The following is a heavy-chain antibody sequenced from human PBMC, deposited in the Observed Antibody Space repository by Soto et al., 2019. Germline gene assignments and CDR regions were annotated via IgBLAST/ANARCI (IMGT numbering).Heavy chain of an antibody. J-gene: IGHJ5*02. CDR2: FDPEDGET. D-gene: IGHD3-16*02. V-gene: IGHV1-24*01. CDR1: GYTLTELS. CDR3: ATATGLWGSYRWSWFDP. Sequence: QVQLVQSGAEVKKPGASVKVSCKVSGYTLTELSMHWVRQAPGKGLEWMGGFDPEDGETIYAQKFQDRVTMTEDTSTDTAYMELSSLRSEDTAVYYCATATGLWGSYRWSWFDPWGQGTLVTVSS.